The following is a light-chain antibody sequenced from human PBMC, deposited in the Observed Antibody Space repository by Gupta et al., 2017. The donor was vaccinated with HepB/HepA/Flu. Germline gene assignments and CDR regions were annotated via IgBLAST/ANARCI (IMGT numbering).Light chain of an antibody. Sequence: SYALTQPPSVSGAPGQTATITCGGSNIGSQNVHWYQQQPGQAPMLAIYRDRDRYPGIPGRFSCSKSSSTATRTIRTGHGGDEAYYYFQQLYIATVLFGGGTKLTVL. CDR1: NIGSQN. J-gene: IGLJ2*01. V-gene: IGLV3-9*01. CDR2: RDR. CDR3: QQLYIATVL.